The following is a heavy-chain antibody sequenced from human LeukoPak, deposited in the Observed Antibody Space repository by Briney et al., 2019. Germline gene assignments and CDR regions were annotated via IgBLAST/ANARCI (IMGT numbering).Heavy chain of an antibody. CDR1: GFTFSSYS. J-gene: IGHJ4*02. CDR3: ASVRHYGDSADY. D-gene: IGHD4-17*01. V-gene: IGHV3-21*01. Sequence: GGSLRLSCAASGFTFSSYSMNWVRQAPGKGLEWVSSISGSSSYIYYADSVKGRFTISRDNAKNSLYLQMNSLRAEDPAVYYCASVRHYGDSADYWGQGTLVTVSS. CDR2: ISGSSSYI.